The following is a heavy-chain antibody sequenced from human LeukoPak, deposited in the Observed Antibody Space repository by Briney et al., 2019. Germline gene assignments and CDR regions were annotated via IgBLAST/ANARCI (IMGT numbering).Heavy chain of an antibody. CDR3: AKGHSSSWYSFDY. Sequence: HPGGSLRLSCAASGFTFSSYSMNWVRQAPGKGLEWVSYISSSSSTIYYADSVKGRFTISRDNAKNSLYLQMNSLRAEDTAVYYCAKGHSSSWYSFDYWGQGTLVTVSS. CDR2: ISSSSSTI. CDR1: GFTFSSYS. J-gene: IGHJ4*02. D-gene: IGHD6-13*01. V-gene: IGHV3-48*01.